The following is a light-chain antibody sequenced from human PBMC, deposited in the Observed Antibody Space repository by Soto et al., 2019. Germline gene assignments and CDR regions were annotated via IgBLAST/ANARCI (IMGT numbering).Light chain of an antibody. CDR2: AAS. CDR3: QQSYYAPRVT. J-gene: IGKJ3*01. Sequence: DIQMTQSPSSLSASVGDRVSITCRASQTISTYLNWYQQKPGKAPNLLIYAASILQSGVPSRFSGRGSGTDFTLTINSLQPEDFATYYCQQSYYAPRVTFGPGTKVDI. V-gene: IGKV1-39*01. CDR1: QTISTY.